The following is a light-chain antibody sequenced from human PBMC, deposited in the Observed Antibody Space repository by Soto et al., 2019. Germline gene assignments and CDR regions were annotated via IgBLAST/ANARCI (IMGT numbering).Light chain of an antibody. J-gene: IGKJ1*01. Sequence: DIQMTQSPSTLSASVGDRVTITCRASQSVSTWLAWYQQKPGKAPKLLIYKASSLESGVPSRFSGSGSGKEFTLTISSLQPDDFATYYYQQYNSYWTFGQGTKVEIK. CDR3: QQYNSYWT. CDR2: KAS. V-gene: IGKV1-5*03. CDR1: QSVSTW.